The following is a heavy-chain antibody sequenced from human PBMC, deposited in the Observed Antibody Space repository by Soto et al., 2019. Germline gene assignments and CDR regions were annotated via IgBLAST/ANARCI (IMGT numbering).Heavy chain of an antibody. CDR2: MNPNSGNT. CDR3: ARRGYSYGGNWFDP. V-gene: IGHV1-8*01. J-gene: IGHJ5*02. Sequence: QVQLVQSGAEVKKPGASVKVSCKASGYTFTSYDINWVRQATGQGLEWMGWMNPNSGNTGYVQKFQGRVTMTRNTSISTAYMELSSLRSEDTAVYYCARRGYSYGGNWFDPWGQGTLVTVSS. CDR1: GYTFTSYD. D-gene: IGHD5-18*01.